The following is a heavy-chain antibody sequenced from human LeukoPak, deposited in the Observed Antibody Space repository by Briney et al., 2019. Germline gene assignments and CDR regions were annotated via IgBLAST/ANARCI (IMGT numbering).Heavy chain of an antibody. D-gene: IGHD1/OR15-1a*01. Sequence: GESLQISCKGSGYSFTSYWIGWERPMPGKGLGWVGIIYPGDSDTRYSPSFQGQVTISADKSISTAYLQWSSLKASDTAMYYCARHRTLDYYYYMDVWGKGTTVTVSS. CDR1: GYSFTSYW. J-gene: IGHJ6*03. V-gene: IGHV5-51*01. CDR3: ARHRTLDYYYYMDV. CDR2: IYPGDSDT.